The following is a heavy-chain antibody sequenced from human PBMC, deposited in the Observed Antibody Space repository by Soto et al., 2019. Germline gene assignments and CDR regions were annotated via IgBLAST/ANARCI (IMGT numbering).Heavy chain of an antibody. J-gene: IGHJ6*03. CDR1: GATFNDYT. CDR3: ASGKRQMTQDRMGFYYYMDV. V-gene: IGHV1-69*08. D-gene: IGHD2-15*01. Sequence: QVKLLQSGAEVKKPGSSVRISCAASGATFNDYTFNWVRRAPGQGLECTGRVIPLLYALNYAEKFQDRVRIPADRSRSTAYMELSGLKYEYSAIYYCASGKRQMTQDRMGFYYYMDVWGKGTTGTVSS. CDR2: VIPLLYAL.